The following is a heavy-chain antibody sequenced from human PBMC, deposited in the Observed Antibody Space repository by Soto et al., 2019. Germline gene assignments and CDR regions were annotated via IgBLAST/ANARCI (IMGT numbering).Heavy chain of an antibody. CDR1: GFTFSSYS. J-gene: IGHJ4*02. Sequence: EVQLVESGGGLVQPGGSLRLSCAASGFTFSSYSMNWVRQAPEKGLEWVSYISSSSSTIYYADSVKGRFTISRDNAKNSLYLQMNSLRDEDTAVYYCAAIAVADEYYFDYWGQGTLVTVSS. V-gene: IGHV3-48*02. CDR3: AAIAVADEYYFDY. CDR2: ISSSSSTI. D-gene: IGHD6-19*01.